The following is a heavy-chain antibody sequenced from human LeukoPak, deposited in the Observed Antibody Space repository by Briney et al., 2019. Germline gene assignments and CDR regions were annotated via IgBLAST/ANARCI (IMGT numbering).Heavy chain of an antibody. CDR3: ARDPYYYDSRGYYSNFDY. Sequence: GGSLRLSCAASGFTFSSYSMNWVRQAPGKGLEWVSSISSSSSYIYYADSVKGRFTISRDNAKNSLYLQMNSLRAEDTAVYYCARDPYYYDSRGYYSNFDYWGQGTLVTVSS. D-gene: IGHD3-22*01. V-gene: IGHV3-21*01. CDR2: ISSSSSYI. CDR1: GFTFSSYS. J-gene: IGHJ4*02.